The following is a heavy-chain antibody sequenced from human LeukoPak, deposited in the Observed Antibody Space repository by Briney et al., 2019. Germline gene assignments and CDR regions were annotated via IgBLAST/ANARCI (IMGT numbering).Heavy chain of an antibody. Sequence: SETLSLTCTLSGGSISSRYWSWIRQPPGQGLEWIGSVYYSGGTNYNPSLQSRVTISVDPSKTQFSLKLSSVTAADTALYYCARLFGYNYGHVDYWGQGTLVTVSS. CDR3: ARLFGYNYGHVDY. J-gene: IGHJ4*02. V-gene: IGHV4-59*08. CDR2: VYYSGGT. CDR1: GGSISSRY. D-gene: IGHD5-18*01.